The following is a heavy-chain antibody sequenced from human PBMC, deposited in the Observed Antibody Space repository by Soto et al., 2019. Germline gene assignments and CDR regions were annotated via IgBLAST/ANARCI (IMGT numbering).Heavy chain of an antibody. V-gene: IGHV3-11*05. CDR1: GFTFSGHY. D-gene: IGHD3-22*01. J-gene: IGHJ4*02. CDR3: ARVPTSSGYYYFDY. CDR2: ISSSSSYT. Sequence: GSLRLSCAASGFTFSGHYMSWIRQAPGKGLEWVSYISSSSSYTNYADSVKGRFTISRDNAKNSLYLQMNSLRAEDTAVYYCARVPTSSGYYYFDYWGQGTLVTVSS.